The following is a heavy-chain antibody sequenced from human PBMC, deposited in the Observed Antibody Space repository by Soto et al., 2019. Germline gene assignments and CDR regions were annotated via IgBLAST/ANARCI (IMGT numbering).Heavy chain of an antibody. V-gene: IGHV3-23*01. CDR2: ISTSGATT. CDR3: AKDPMVRDCSGGTCYFDY. Sequence: GGSLRLSCAASGFTFSNYGMSWVRQAPGKGLEWVSAISTSGATTYYADSVKGRFTISRDNSKNTLYLRMNTLTADATAVYYCAKDPMVRDCSGGTCYFDYRGQGTLVTVSS. D-gene: IGHD2-15*01. CDR1: GFTFSNYG. J-gene: IGHJ4*02.